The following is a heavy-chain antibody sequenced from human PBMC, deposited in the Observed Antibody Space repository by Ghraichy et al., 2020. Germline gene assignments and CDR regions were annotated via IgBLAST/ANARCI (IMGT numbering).Heavy chain of an antibody. Sequence: GESLNISCAASGFTFSNYAMSWVRQAPGKGLEWVSAISGSGGSTYSPDSLKGRFTISRDNSKNTLYLQMNRLRAEDTALYYCAKSVTTVVTYHYWGQGTLVTVSS. CDR1: GFTFSNYA. J-gene: IGHJ4*02. CDR3: AKSVTTVVTYHY. CDR2: ISGSGGST. V-gene: IGHV3-23*01. D-gene: IGHD4-23*01.